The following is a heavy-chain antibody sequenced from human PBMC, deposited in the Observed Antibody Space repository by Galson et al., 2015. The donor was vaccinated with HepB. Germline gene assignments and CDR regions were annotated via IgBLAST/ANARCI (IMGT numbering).Heavy chain of an antibody. CDR2: ISSSSSYI. J-gene: IGHJ6*02. CDR1: GFTFSSYS. D-gene: IGHD6-6*01. CDR3: ARDHRFEYSSSMNYYYYGMDV. V-gene: IGHV3-21*01. Sequence: SLRLSCAASGFTFSSYSMNWVRQAPGKGLEWVSSISSSSSYIYYADSVKGRFTISRDNAKNSLYLQMNSLRAEDTAVYYCARDHRFEYSSSMNYYYYGMDVWGQGTTVTVSS.